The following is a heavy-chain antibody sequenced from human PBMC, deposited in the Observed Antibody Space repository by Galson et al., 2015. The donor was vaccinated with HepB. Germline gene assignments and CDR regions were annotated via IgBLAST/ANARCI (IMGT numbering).Heavy chain of an antibody. V-gene: IGHV1-3*01. D-gene: IGHD1-7*01. CDR3: ARLSNTHRLELFFFDY. Sequence: SVKVSCKASGYTFTSYAMHWVRQAPGQRLEWMGRINAGNGNTKYSQKFQGRVTITRDTSASTAYMELSSLRSEDTAVYYCARLSNTHRLELFFFDYWGQGTLVTVSS. CDR2: INAGNGNT. J-gene: IGHJ4*02. CDR1: GYTFTSYA.